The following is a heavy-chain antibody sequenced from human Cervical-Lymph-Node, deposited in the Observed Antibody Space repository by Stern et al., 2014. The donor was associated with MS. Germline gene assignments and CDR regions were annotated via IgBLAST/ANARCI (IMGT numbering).Heavy chain of an antibody. D-gene: IGHD3/OR15-3a*01. CDR1: GYTFTSHY. V-gene: IGHV1-46*01. CDR2: INPSGDSA. J-gene: IGHJ4*02. CDR3: ASGTGSKRPTGNY. Sequence: QVQLVQSGAEVKQPGASVKVSCKASGYTFTSHYMHWVRQAPGQGLEWVGIINPSGDSASYAQKFHGRVTMTRDTSTSTVYMELSSLRSEDTAVYYCASGTGSKRPTGNYWGQGTLVTVSS.